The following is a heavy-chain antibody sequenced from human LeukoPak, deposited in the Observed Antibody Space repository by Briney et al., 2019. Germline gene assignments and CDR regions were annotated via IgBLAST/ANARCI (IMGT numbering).Heavy chain of an antibody. Sequence: GGSLRLSCAASGFTFSNYWMSWVRQAPGKGLEWVANIKQDGSEKYYVDSVKGRFTISRDNAKNSLYLQMNSLRAEDTAVYYCARPYDFWSGSNWFDPWGQGTLVTVSS. CDR2: IKQDGSEK. J-gene: IGHJ5*02. CDR3: ARPYDFWSGSNWFDP. D-gene: IGHD3-3*01. V-gene: IGHV3-7*01. CDR1: GFTFSNYW.